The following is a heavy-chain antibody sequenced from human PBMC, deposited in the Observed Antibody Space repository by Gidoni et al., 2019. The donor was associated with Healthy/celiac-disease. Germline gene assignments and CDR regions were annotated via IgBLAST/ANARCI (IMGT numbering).Heavy chain of an antibody. CDR3: ARSDIVVVPAAIGVGGAFDI. J-gene: IGHJ3*02. V-gene: IGHV5-51*01. CDR1: GYRFTSYW. D-gene: IGHD2-2*02. Sequence: EVQLVQSGAEVKKPGESLKISCKGSGYRFTSYWIGWVRQMPGKGLEWMGIIYPGDSDTRYSPSFQGQVTISADKSISTAYLQWSSLKASDTAMYYCARSDIVVVPAAIGVGGAFDIWGQGTMVTVSS. CDR2: IYPGDSDT.